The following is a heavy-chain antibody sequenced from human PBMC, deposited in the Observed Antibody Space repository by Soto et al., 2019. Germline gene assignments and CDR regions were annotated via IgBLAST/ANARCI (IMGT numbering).Heavy chain of an antibody. D-gene: IGHD3-3*01. V-gene: IGHV2-5*02. CDR1: GFSLTGSGVG. J-gene: IGHJ4*02. CDR2: IYWDDDK. CDR3: ARFLWSDTSLYYFDY. Sequence: QITLKESGPTLVKPTQTLTLTCTFSGFSLTGSGVGVGWIRQPPGKALEWLALIYWDDDKRYSPSLKSRLTITKATSKNQVALTVTNMDPVDTATYYCARFLWSDTSLYYFDYWGQGTLVPVSS.